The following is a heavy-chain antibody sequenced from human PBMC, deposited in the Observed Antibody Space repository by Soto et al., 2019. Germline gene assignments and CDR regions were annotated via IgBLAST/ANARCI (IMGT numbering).Heavy chain of an antibody. CDR1: GFTFSSSA. CDR2: ISYGGST. CDR3: AKEGYTYYYDSSGPY. D-gene: IGHD3-22*01. J-gene: IGHJ4*02. Sequence: PGGSLRLSCAASGFTFSSSAMHWVRQAPGKGLEWVAVISYGGSTYYADSVKGRFTISRDNSKNTLYLQMNSLRAEDTAVYYCAKEGYTYYYDSSGPYWGQGTLVTVSS. V-gene: IGHV3-30-3*01.